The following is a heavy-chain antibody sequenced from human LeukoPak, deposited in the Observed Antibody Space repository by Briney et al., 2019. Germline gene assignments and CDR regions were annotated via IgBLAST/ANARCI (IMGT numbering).Heavy chain of an antibody. D-gene: IGHD6-19*01. Sequence: SETLSLTCAVYGGSFSGYYWSWIRQPPGKGLEWIGEINHSGSTNYNPSLKSRVTISVDTSKNQFSLKLSSVTAADTAVYYCARGAGIAVAYYFDYWGQGTLVTVSS. CDR2: INHSGST. J-gene: IGHJ4*02. CDR1: GGSFSGYY. V-gene: IGHV4-34*01. CDR3: ARGAGIAVAYYFDY.